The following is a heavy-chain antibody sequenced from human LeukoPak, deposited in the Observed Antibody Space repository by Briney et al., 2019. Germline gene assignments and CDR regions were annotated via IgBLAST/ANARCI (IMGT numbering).Heavy chain of an antibody. V-gene: IGHV1-8*01. CDR2: MNPNSGNT. CDR3: ARVTGYYDFWSGYYNYYYYMDV. D-gene: IGHD3-3*01. CDR1: GYTFTSYD. J-gene: IGHJ6*03. Sequence: ASVKVSCKASGYTFTSYDINWVRRATGQGLEWMGWMNPNSGNTGYAQKFQGRATLTRNTSISTAYMELSSLRSEDTAVYYCARVTGYYDFWSGYYNYYYYMDVWGKGTTVTVSS.